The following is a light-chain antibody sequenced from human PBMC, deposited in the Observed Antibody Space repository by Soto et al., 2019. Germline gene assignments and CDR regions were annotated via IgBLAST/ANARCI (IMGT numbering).Light chain of an antibody. CDR3: QVWDITLYYV. J-gene: IGLJ1*01. Sequence: SYELSQPLSVSVALGQTARITCGGNNIGSKNVHWYQQKPGQAPVLVIYRDRNRPSGIPERFSGSNSGNTATLTISRAQAGDEADYYCQVWDITLYYVFGTGTKVTVL. V-gene: IGLV3-9*01. CDR1: NIGSKN. CDR2: RDR.